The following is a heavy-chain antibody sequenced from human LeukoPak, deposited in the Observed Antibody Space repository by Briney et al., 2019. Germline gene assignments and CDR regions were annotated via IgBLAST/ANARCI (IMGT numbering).Heavy chain of an antibody. J-gene: IGHJ6*02. D-gene: IGHD3-10*01. V-gene: IGHV4-39*01. CDR3: ARGRRLLLWFGDPYYYYYGMDV. CDR1: GGSISNSGYY. Sequence: PSETLSLTCTVSGGSISNSGYYWGWIRQPPGKGLEWIGSIYYTGNTYYNPSLNSRVTISVDTSKNQFSLKLSSVTDADTAVYYCARGRRLLLWFGDPYYYYYGMDVWGQGTTVTVSS. CDR2: IYYTGNT.